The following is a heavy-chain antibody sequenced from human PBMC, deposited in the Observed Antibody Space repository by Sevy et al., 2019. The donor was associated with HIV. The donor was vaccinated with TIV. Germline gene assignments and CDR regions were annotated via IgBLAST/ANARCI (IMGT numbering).Heavy chain of an antibody. J-gene: IGHJ4*02. CDR3: VKDLCGPYDQ. CDR2: INEDGSRT. CDR1: GFPFKSLW. Sequence: GGSLRLSCAVSGFPFKSLWMHWVRQSPGKGLVWVSRINEDGSRTDYADSVKGRFTISRDNAKNTLYLQMNSLRVEDTAVYYCVKDLCGPYDQWGQGTLVTVSS. D-gene: IGHD2-21*01. V-gene: IGHV3-74*01.